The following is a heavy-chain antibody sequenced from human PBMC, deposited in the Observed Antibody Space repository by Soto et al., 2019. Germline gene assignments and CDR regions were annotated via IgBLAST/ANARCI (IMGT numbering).Heavy chain of an antibody. CDR2: ISGRGVTT. Sequence: EMQLLESGGGLVQPGGSLRLSCAASGFTFSSYAMTWVRQAPGKGLEYVSAISGRGVTTYYADSMKGRFTISRDNSKNTLYLQLNSLRADDTAVYYCAKDRDDIGMVDAFEIWGQGTMVTVSS. CDR3: AKDRDDIGMVDAFEI. V-gene: IGHV3-23*01. D-gene: IGHD2-15*01. CDR1: GFTFSSYA. J-gene: IGHJ3*02.